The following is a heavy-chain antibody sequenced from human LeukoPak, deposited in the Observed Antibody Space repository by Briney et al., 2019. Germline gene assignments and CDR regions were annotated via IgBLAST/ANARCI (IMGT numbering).Heavy chain of an antibody. D-gene: IGHD6-19*01. Sequence: ASVKVSCKASGYTFTSYGISWVRQAPGQGLEWMGWISAYNGNTNYAQKLQGRVTMTTDTSTSTAYMELRSLRSDDTAVYYCARPIAVAGTGVAFDIWGQGTMVTVSS. V-gene: IGHV1-18*01. CDR2: ISAYNGNT. J-gene: IGHJ3*02. CDR3: ARPIAVAGTGVAFDI. CDR1: GYTFTSYG.